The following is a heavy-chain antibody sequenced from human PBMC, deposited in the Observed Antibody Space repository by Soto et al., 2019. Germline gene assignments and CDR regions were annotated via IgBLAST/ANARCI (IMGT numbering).Heavy chain of an antibody. CDR2: IQKEADGGAT. CDR3: TTGEN. CDR1: GFTFRNVW. J-gene: IGHJ4*02. V-gene: IGHV3-15*01. D-gene: IGHD3-16*01. Sequence: EVLLVESGGGLAKPGESLRLSCEASGFTFRNVWMTWIRRAPGRGLEWVATIQKEADGGATDYGAPVAGRFTISRDDSQRILYLQMTSLKSEDTGLHYCTTGENWGRGTLVTVAS.